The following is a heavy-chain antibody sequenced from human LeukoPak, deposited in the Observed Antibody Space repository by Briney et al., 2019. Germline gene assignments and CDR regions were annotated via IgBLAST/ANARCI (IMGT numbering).Heavy chain of an antibody. CDR3: AREPLYCSSTSCYSSWFDP. CDR2: INPNSGGT. J-gene: IGHJ5*02. Sequence: ASVKVSCKASGYTFTSYAMNWVRQAPGQGLEWMGWINPNSGGTNYAQKFQGRVTMTRDTSISTAYMELSRLRSDDTAVYYCAREPLYCSSTSCYSSWFDPWGQGTLVTVSS. CDR1: GYTFTSYA. V-gene: IGHV1-2*02. D-gene: IGHD2-2*02.